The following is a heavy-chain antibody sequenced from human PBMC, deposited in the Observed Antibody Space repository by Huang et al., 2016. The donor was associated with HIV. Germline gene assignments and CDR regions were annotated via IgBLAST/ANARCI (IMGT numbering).Heavy chain of an antibody. V-gene: IGHV4-34*01. CDR2: VNDGGDI. CDR1: GGSLGTYH. CDR3: ARRFRVAATRKWFDP. Sequence: QVQLQQWGAGLLKPSETLALTCAVYGGSLGTYHWAWNRRPPGKGLQGIGEVNDGGDINYNPSVVRRVTSSVDTSRNQVSLTLTSMTAADTATYYCARRFRVAATRKWFDPWGQGTLVIVSS. J-gene: IGHJ5*02. D-gene: IGHD3-10*01.